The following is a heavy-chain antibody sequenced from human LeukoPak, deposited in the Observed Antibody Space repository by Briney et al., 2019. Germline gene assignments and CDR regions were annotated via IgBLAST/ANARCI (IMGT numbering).Heavy chain of an antibody. CDR1: GFTFSSSAM. CDR2: ILHSGDT. Sequence: GSLRLSCAASGFTFSSSAMSWVRQPPGKGLEWIGDILHSGDTNYNASLRSRLTISLDKSRNQFSLQLSSVTAADTAVYYCAGYNIPYTFEFWGPGTVVTVSS. V-gene: IGHV4-4*02. D-gene: IGHD1-14*01. CDR3: AGYNIPYTFEF. J-gene: IGHJ4*02.